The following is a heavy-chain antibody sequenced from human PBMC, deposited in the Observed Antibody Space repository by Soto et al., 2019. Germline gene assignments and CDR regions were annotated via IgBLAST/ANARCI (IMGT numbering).Heavy chain of an antibody. CDR3: ANTSSSWTSNWFDP. J-gene: IGHJ5*02. D-gene: IGHD6-13*01. Sequence: ASVKVSCKASGYTFTNYAIHWVRQAPGQRLEWMGWINAGNGNTKYSQNFQGRVTITRDTSASTAYMELSSLRSEDTAVYYCANTSSSWTSNWFDPWGQGTMVTVSS. V-gene: IGHV1-3*01. CDR2: INAGNGNT. CDR1: GYTFTNYA.